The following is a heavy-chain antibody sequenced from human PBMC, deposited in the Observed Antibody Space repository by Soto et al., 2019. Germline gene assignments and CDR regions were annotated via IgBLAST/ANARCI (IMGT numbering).Heavy chain of an antibody. CDR2: ISAGSEGA. CDR1: GFTFSSHA. Sequence: EVQLLESGGGLIQPGGALRLSCAASGFTFSSHAMSWVRQAPGKGLEWVSSISAGSEGAYYADSVKGRFTISRANSNTPLYLQMHSLRTEDTAVYYCARDLWWYLHWGQGTLVTVSS. V-gene: IGHV3-23*01. D-gene: IGHD2-15*01. CDR3: ARDLWWYLH. J-gene: IGHJ4*02.